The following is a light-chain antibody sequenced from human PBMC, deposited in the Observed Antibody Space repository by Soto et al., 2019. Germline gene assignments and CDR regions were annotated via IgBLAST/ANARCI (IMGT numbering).Light chain of an antibody. Sequence: QSVLTQPPSASGTPGQRVTISCSGSSSNIGSNYVYWYQQLPGTAPKLLSYRNNQRPSGVPDRFSGSKSGTSASLAISGLRSEDEADYYCAAWDDSLSGRGVFGTGTRVT. V-gene: IGLV1-47*01. J-gene: IGLJ1*01. CDR3: AAWDDSLSGRGV. CDR2: RNN. CDR1: SSNIGSNY.